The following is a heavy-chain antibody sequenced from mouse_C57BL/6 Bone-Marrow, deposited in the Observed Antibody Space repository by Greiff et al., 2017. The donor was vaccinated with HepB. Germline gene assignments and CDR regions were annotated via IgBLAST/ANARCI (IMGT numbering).Heavy chain of an antibody. D-gene: IGHD1-1*01. V-gene: IGHV5-17*01. CDR2: ISSGSSTI. Sequence: EVKVVESGGGLVKPGGSLKLSCAASGFTFSDYGMHWVRQAPEKGLEWVAYISSGSSTIYYADTVKGRFTISRDNAKNTLFRQMTSLRSEDTAMYYCARPYYGSSLYYFDYWGQGTTLTVSS. CDR1: GFTFSDYG. J-gene: IGHJ2*01. CDR3: ARPYYGSSLYYFDY.